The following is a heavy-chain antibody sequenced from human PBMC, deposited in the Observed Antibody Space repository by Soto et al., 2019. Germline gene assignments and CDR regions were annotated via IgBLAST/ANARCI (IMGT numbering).Heavy chain of an antibody. J-gene: IGHJ6*02. CDR3: TRLGGAVSGRAV. D-gene: IGHD1-26*01. CDR1: GFTFSSYW. V-gene: IGHV3-74*01. CDR2: IDNAGSSV. Sequence: EVQLVESGGGLVQPGGSLRLSCAASGFTFSSYWMHWVRQAPGKGLVWVSRIDNAGSSVRYADSVKGRFTISRDNAKNTLYLQMNRLRAEDTAVDYCTRLGGAVSGRAVWGQWTTVSVAS.